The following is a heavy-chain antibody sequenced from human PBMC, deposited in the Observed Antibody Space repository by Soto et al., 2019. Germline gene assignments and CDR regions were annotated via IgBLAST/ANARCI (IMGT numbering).Heavy chain of an antibody. CDR2: TSNNGDRT. D-gene: IGHD6-19*01. V-gene: IGHV3-23*01. J-gene: IGHJ4*02. CDR3: ARPPLYSNGGYFDS. CDR1: GFTFTDHA. Sequence: PGGSLRLSCAVSGFTFTDHAMTWVRQAPGKGLEWVSTTSNNGDRTFYADSVKGRFTVSTDRTNNTLYLQMKSLRADDTAVYFCARPPLYSNGGYFDSWGQGTLVTVSS.